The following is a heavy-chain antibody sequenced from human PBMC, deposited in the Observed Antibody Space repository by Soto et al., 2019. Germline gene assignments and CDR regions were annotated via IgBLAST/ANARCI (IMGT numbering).Heavy chain of an antibody. CDR1: WCNFNTYA. CDR3: AREVQVHTPAFVY. D-gene: IGHD2-21*01. V-gene: IGHV1-69*19. Sequence: QVPLVQSGAEMKKPGSSVKGYCQSSWCNFNTYAMNWVRQAPGQGPEWMGDISPMFGAANYAPKFQGRVTIPADESTGTSYMQLSSLTSEDRALYCCAREVQVHTPAFVYGGQGTLVTVSS. CDR2: ISPMFGAA. J-gene: IGHJ4*02.